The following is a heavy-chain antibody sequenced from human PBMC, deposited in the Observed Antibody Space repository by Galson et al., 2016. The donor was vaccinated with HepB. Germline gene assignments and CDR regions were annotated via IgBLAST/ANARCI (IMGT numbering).Heavy chain of an antibody. J-gene: IGHJ4*02. V-gene: IGHV3-23*01. D-gene: IGHD6-13*01. CDR3: ARYSNSWAPFDY. CDR2: ISGSGANT. Sequence: SLRLSCAASGFTFSNYAMTWVRQAPGKGLEWVSGISGSGANTHYANAVKGRFTISRDNSNNMLYLQMNSLRAEDTALYFCARYSNSWAPFDYWGQGRLVTVSS. CDR1: GFTFSNYA.